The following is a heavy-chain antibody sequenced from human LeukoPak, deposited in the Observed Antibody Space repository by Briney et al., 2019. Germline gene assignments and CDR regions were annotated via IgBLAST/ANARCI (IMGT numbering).Heavy chain of an antibody. CDR1: GFTFSSYA. D-gene: IGHD1-26*01. CDR2: ISGSGGST. Sequence: GGSLRLSCAASGFTFSSYAMSWVRQAPGKGLEWVSAISGSGGSTYYADSVKGRFTISRDNSKNTLYLQMNSLRAEDTAVYYCAKDHSGSYAFYYYMDVWGKGTTVTISS. V-gene: IGHV3-23*01. J-gene: IGHJ6*03. CDR3: AKDHSGSYAFYYYMDV.